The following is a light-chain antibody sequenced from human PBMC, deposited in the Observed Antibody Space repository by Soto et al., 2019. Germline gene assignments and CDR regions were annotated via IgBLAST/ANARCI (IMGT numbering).Light chain of an antibody. J-gene: IGLJ1*01. CDR1: RSDIGGYKY. CDR3: SSYTGSSSLYV. CDR2: EVS. Sequence: QSALAQPASVSGSPGQSITISCTGSRSDIGGYKYVSWYQQHPGKAPKLLIYEVSVRPSGITDRFSGSKSGITASLTISGLQSEDEAVYYCSSYTGSSSLYVFGSGTKVTVL. V-gene: IGLV2-14*01.